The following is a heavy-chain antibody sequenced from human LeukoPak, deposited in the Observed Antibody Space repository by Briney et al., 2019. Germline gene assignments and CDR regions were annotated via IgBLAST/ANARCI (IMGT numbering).Heavy chain of an antibody. D-gene: IGHD1-26*01. CDR1: GFTFISYT. CDR3: AKKLVMGPTGGFDP. V-gene: IGHV3-23*01. J-gene: IGHJ5*02. Sequence: QPGGSLRLSCAASGFTFISYTMGWVRHAPGEGLVGVSTITGSGGSTSYADSVKGRFTISRDNSRSTLFLQMNSLRAEDTAVYYCAKKLVMGPTGGFDPWGQGTQVTVSS. CDR2: ITGSGGST.